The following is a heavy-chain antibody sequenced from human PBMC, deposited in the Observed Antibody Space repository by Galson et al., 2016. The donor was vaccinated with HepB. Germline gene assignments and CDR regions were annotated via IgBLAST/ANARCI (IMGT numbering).Heavy chain of an antibody. CDR1: GFAFRDYW. D-gene: IGHD4-17*01. CDR3: AREWAFGDYALDQ. CDR2: IKEDGSDK. V-gene: IGHV3-7*03. J-gene: IGHJ4*02. Sequence: SLRLSCAASGFAFRDYWMTWVRQAPGKGLEWVANIKEDGSDKYYVDSVKGRFTISRDNSKNLLFLQMNRLRGEDTAFYYCAREWAFGDYALDQWGQGNLVTVSP.